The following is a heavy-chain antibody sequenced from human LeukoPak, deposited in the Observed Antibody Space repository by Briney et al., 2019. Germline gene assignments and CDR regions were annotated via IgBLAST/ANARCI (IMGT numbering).Heavy chain of an antibody. D-gene: IGHD3-22*01. Sequence: SGGSLRLSCAASGFTVSSYYLSWVRQAPGKGLEYVSAISSNGGSTYYADSVKGRLTISRDNSKNTLYLQMSSLRAEDTAVYYCVKDGYSSGYYRDYWGQGTLVTVSS. J-gene: IGHJ4*02. V-gene: IGHV3-64D*09. CDR3: VKDGYSSGYYRDY. CDR2: ISSNGGST. CDR1: GFTVSSYY.